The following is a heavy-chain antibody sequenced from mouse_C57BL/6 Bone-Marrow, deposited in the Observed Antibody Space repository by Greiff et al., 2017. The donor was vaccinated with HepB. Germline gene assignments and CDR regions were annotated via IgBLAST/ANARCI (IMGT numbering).Heavy chain of an antibody. CDR2: IDPSDSYT. J-gene: IGHJ1*03. V-gene: IGHV1-69*01. CDR3: ARLLRYFYWYFDV. D-gene: IGHD1-1*01. CDR1: GYTFTSYW. Sequence: QVQLKQPGAELVMPGASVKLSCKASGYTFTSYWMHWVKQRPGQGLEWIGEIDPSDSYTNYNQKFKGKSTLTVDKSSSTAYMQLSSLTSEDSAVYYCARLLRYFYWYFDVWGTGTTVTVSS.